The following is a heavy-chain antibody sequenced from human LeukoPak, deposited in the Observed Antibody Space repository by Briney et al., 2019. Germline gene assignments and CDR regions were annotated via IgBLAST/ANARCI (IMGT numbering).Heavy chain of an antibody. CDR1: GGSISSGGYS. CDR2: INHSGST. V-gene: IGHV4-30-2*01. Sequence: SETLSLTCAVSGGSISSGGYSWSWVRQPPGKGLEWIGEINHSGSTNYNPSLKSRGTISVDTSKNQFSLKLSSVTAADTAVYYCARRWRVGSGSPQGYWGQGTLVTVSS. D-gene: IGHD3-10*01. CDR3: ARRWRVGSGSPQGY. J-gene: IGHJ4*02.